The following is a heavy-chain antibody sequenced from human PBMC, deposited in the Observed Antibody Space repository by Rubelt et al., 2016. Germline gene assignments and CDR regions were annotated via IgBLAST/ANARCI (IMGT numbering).Heavy chain of an antibody. V-gene: IGHV3-23*01. J-gene: IGHJ5*02. Sequence: GGSLRLSCAASGFTFSSSAMSWVRQAPGKGLEWVSVISGSGGNTYYAESVKGRFTISRDNSKNTVYLQMNSLRAEDTAIYYCARDRGTMIVVNSNWFDPWGQGTLVTVSS. CDR1: GFTFSSSA. CDR3: ARDRGTMIVVNSNWFDP. D-gene: IGHD3-22*01. CDR2: ISGSGGNT.